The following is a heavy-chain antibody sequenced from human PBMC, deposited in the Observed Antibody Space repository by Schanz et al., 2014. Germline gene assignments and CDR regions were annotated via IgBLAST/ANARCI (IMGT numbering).Heavy chain of an antibody. CDR2: ISRDGTTS. Sequence: QVQLVESGGGLVKPGGSLRLSCAASGFIFNDYYMNWIRQAPGKGLEWLSYISRDGTTSYYADSVKGRFTISRDNAKNSLYLEMTSLRGEDTAVYYCARDERDLPRSLFVFWGQGTLVTVSS. CDR3: ARDERDLPRSLFVF. D-gene: IGHD2-2*01. CDR1: GFIFNDYY. J-gene: IGHJ4*02. V-gene: IGHV3-11*01.